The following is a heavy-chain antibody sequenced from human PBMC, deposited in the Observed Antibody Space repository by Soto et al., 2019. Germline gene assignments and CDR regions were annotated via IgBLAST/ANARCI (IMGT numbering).Heavy chain of an antibody. CDR1: GGSISSYY. J-gene: IGHJ5*02. Sequence: SETLSLTCTVSGGSISSYYWSWIRQPPGKGLEWIGYIYYSGSTNYNPSLKSRVTISVDTSKNQFSLKLSSVTAADTAVYYCARAYSSGWYWWFDPWGQGTLVTVSS. D-gene: IGHD6-19*01. CDR2: IYYSGST. CDR3: ARAYSSGWYWWFDP. V-gene: IGHV4-59*01.